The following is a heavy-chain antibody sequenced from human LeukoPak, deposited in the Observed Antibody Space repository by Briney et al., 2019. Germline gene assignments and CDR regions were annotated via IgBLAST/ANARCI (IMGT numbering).Heavy chain of an antibody. D-gene: IGHD2-21*02. J-gene: IGHJ3*02. CDR2: INHSGST. CDR3: ARSTTMRTVVTPRAFDI. Sequence: PSETLSLTCAVYGGSFSGYYWSWIRQPPGKGLEWIGEINHSGSTNYNPSLKSRVTISVDTSKNQFSLKLSSVTAADTAVYYCARSTTMRTVVTPRAFDIWGQGTMVTVSS. V-gene: IGHV4-34*01. CDR1: GGSFSGYY.